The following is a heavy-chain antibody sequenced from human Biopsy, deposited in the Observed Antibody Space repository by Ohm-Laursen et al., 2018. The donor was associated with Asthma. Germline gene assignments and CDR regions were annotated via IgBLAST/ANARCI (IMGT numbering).Heavy chain of an antibody. D-gene: IGHD3-16*02. Sequence: SLRLSCAASGFSFSRYGMHWVRQAPGKGLEWVAGIYYDGSRKYYTESVKGRFTISRDNSKNRLYLEMASLRAEDTAVYYCAREKVIESRGFQNWFDPWGQGTLVHVSS. CDR1: GFSFSRYG. V-gene: IGHV3-33*08. J-gene: IGHJ5*02. CDR2: IYYDGSRK. CDR3: AREKVIESRGFQNWFDP.